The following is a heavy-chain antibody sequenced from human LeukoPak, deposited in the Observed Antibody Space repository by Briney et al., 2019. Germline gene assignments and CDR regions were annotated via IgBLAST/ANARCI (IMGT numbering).Heavy chain of an antibody. CDR2: IVSKIDGGTT. D-gene: IGHD6-19*01. Sequence: GGSLRLSCAASGFTFSNAWMSWVRQVPGKGLEWVGQIVSKIDGGTTDYAAPVKGRFTISRDDSESMLYLQMNSLKIEDTAVYYCAKVSSSGWPDYWGQGTLVTVSS. J-gene: IGHJ4*02. CDR1: GFTFSNAW. V-gene: IGHV3-15*04. CDR3: AKVSSSGWPDY.